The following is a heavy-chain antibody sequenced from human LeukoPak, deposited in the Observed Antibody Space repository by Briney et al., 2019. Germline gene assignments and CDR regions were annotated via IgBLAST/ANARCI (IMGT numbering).Heavy chain of an antibody. J-gene: IGHJ3*02. CDR2: IYTSGST. CDR3: ARRGGNPLGAFDI. V-gene: IGHV4-61*05. D-gene: IGHD4-23*01. Sequence: SETLSLTCTVSGGSISSSSYYWGWIRQPPGKGLEWIGHIYTSGSTNYKASLKSRVTISVDTSKNQFSLKLTSVTAADTAMYYCARRGGNPLGAFDIWGQGTMVTVSS. CDR1: GGSISSSSYY.